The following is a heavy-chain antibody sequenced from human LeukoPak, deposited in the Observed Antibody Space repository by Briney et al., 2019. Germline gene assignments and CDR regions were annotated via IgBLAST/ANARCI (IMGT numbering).Heavy chain of an antibody. Sequence: GESLKISCKGSGYRFTTYWIGWVRKMPGKGLEWMGVIYPADSDTRYSPSFQGQVTISADKSINTAYLQWSSLRASDTAMYYCVRGSTPLRGFCSSGSCTLYEFWGQGTLVTVSS. CDR1: GYRFTTYW. CDR3: VRGSTPLRGFCSSGSCTLYEF. V-gene: IGHV5-51*01. CDR2: IYPADSDT. J-gene: IGHJ4*02. D-gene: IGHD2-15*01.